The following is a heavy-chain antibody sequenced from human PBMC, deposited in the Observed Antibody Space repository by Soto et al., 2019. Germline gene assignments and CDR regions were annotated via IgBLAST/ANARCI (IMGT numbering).Heavy chain of an antibody. CDR3: ARRTWRGRADY. D-gene: IGHD3-3*01. CDR1: GFTFSSYA. Sequence: HPGGSLRLSCAASGFTFSSYAMSWVRQAPGKGLEWVSAIGGSGGDTFYADSVKGRFTVSRDNAENTLSLQLNSLRVEDTAIYYCARRTWRGRADYWGQGILVTVSS. CDR2: IGGSGGDT. V-gene: IGHV3-23*01. J-gene: IGHJ4*02.